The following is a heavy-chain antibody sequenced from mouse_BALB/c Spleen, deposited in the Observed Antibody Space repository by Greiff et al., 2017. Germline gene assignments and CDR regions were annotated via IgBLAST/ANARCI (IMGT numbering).Heavy chain of an antibody. V-gene: IGHV3-8*02. CDR3: ARYYGSSSYYAMDY. D-gene: IGHD1-1*01. CDR2: ISYSGST. CDR1: GDSITSGY. J-gene: IGHJ4*01. Sequence: VQLKESGPSLVKPSQTLSLTCSVTGDSITSGYWNWIRKFPGNKLEYMGYISYSGSTYYNPSLKSRISITRDTSKNQYYLQLNSVTTEDTATYYCARYYGSSSYYAMDYWGQGTSVTVSS.